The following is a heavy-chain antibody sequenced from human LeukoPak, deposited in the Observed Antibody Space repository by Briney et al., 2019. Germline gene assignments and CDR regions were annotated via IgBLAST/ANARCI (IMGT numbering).Heavy chain of an antibody. D-gene: IGHD1-26*01. CDR2: MQYDGSDK. CDR1: GFNG. V-gene: IGHV3-30*02. Sequence: QPGGSLRLSCAASGFNGMHWVRQAPGKGLEWVAFMQYDGSDKSYADSVKGRFTISRDNSKNTLYLQMNSLRPEDTAVYSCATDGGKWELLFDYWGQGTLVTVSS. J-gene: IGHJ4*02. CDR3: ATDGGKWELLFDY.